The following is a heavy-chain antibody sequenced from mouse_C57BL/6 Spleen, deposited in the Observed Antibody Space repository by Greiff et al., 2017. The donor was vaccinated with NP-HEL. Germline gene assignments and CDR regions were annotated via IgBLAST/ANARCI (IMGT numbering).Heavy chain of an antibody. V-gene: IGHV1-80*01. CDR3: ARSSTGTDY. J-gene: IGHJ2*01. CDR2: IYPGDGDT. D-gene: IGHD4-1*02. CDR1: GYAFSSYW. Sequence: VMLVESGAELVKPGASVKISCKASGYAFSSYWMHWVTQRPGKGLAWIGQIYPGDGDTNYNGKFKGKATLTADKSSSTAYLQLSSLTSEDAAVYFGARSSTGTDYWGQGTTLTVSS.